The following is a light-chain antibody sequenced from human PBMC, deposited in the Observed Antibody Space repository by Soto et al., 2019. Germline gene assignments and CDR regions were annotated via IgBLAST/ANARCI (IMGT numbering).Light chain of an antibody. CDR2: LGS. V-gene: IGKV2-28*01. CDR3: MQALQSPWT. J-gene: IGKJ1*01. Sequence: DIVMTPSPLSLPVTPGEPASISCRSSQSLLHSNGYNYLDWYLQKPGQSPQLLIYLGSNRASGVPDRLSGSGSGTDFTLKISRVEAEDVGVYYCMQALQSPWTFGQGTKVEIK. CDR1: QSLLHSNGYNY.